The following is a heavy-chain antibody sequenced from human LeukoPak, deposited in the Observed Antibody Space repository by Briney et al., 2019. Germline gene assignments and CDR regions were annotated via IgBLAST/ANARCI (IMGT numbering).Heavy chain of an antibody. D-gene: IGHD1-26*01. J-gene: IGHJ4*02. Sequence: GASVKVSCKASGGTFSSYAISWVRQAPGQGLEWMGGIIPIFGTANYAQKFQARVTITTDESTSTAYMELSSLRSEDTAVYYCAVGRRASTGADYWGQGTQVTVSS. CDR2: IIPIFGTA. CDR3: AVGRRASTGADY. V-gene: IGHV1-69*05. CDR1: GGTFSSYA.